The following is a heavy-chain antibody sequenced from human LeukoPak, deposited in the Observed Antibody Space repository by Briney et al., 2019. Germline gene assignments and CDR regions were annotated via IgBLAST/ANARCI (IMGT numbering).Heavy chain of an antibody. J-gene: IGHJ4*02. V-gene: IGHV3-21*01. CDR2: ISSSSSYI. D-gene: IGHD2-2*01. CDR3: ARASATVVVFDY. Sequence: PGGSLRLSCAASGFTFSSYSMNWVRQAPGKGLEWVSSISSSSSYIYYADSVKGRFTISRDNAKNSLYLQMNSLRAEDTAVYYCARASATVVVFDYWGQGTLVTVSS. CDR1: GFTFSSYS.